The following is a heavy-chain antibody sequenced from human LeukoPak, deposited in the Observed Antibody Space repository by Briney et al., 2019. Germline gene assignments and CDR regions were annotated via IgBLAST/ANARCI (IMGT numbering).Heavy chain of an antibody. CDR1: XFTXXXXX. J-gene: IGHJ4*02. D-gene: IGHD1-26*01. CDR2: ISSDGNNI. CDR3: ARIIVGATGIDY. Sequence: AAXXFTXXXXXMHWXXXVPXXXLXXVSRISSDGNNIQYADSVKGRFTISRDNAKNTLYLQMNSLRVEDTAVYYCARIIVGATGIDYWGQGTLVTVSS. V-gene: IGHV3-74*01.